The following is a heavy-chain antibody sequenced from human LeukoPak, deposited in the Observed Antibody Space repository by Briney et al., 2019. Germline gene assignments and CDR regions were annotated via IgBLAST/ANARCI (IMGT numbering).Heavy chain of an antibody. CDR1: GFTFSSYE. CDR3: TVVPMG. D-gene: IGHD4-23*01. V-gene: IGHV3-48*03. J-gene: IGHJ4*02. Sequence: PGGSLRLSCAGSGFTFSSYEMSWVRQAPGKGLEGVSYISNTGSVTYYADFVMGRFTISRDNPRNSLFLQMNSLRAEDTGVYYCTVVPMGWGQGTLVTVSS. CDR2: ISNTGSVT.